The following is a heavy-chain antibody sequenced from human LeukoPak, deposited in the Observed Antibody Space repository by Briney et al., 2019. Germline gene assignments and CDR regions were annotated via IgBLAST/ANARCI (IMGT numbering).Heavy chain of an antibody. J-gene: IGHJ3*02. V-gene: IGHV3-23*01. CDR3: AKDPGAYCGGDCYLGAFDI. CDR1: GFTFSTYW. D-gene: IGHD2-21*02. Sequence: PGGSLRLSCAASGFTFSTYWMHRVRQAPGKGLEWVSAISGSGGSTYYADSVKGRFTISRDNSKNTLYLQMNSLRAEDTAVYYCAKDPGAYCGGDCYLGAFDIWGQGTMVTVSS. CDR2: ISGSGGST.